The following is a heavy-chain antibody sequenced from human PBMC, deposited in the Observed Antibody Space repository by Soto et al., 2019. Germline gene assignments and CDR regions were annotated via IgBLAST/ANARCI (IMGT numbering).Heavy chain of an antibody. Sequence: GGSLRLSCAASGFTVTNSAMNWVRQVPGKGLEWVSSISGSGAIPHYADSVKGRFSIFRDESNNTLYLQMNSLRAEDTAVYFCGVGRTPYYFDYWGQGALVTVSS. V-gene: IGHV3-23*01. J-gene: IGHJ4*02. CDR1: GFTVTNSA. CDR3: GVGRTPYYFDY. D-gene: IGHD1-26*01. CDR2: ISGSGAIP.